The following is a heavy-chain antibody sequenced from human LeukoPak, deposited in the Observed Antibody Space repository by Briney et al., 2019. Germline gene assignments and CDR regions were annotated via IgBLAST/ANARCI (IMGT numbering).Heavy chain of an antibody. J-gene: IGHJ6*02. CDR1: GFTFSRYG. D-gene: IGHD6-13*01. V-gene: IGHV3-30*18. CDR3: AKDRGSSSSAYGMDV. Sequence: GGSLRLSCAASGFTFSRYGMHWVRQAPGRGLEWVSLISYDGVTKYYADTVKGRFTTSRDNSKNTLYVQMNSLRAEDTAVYYCAKDRGSSSSAYGMDVWGQGTTVTVSS. CDR2: ISYDGVTK.